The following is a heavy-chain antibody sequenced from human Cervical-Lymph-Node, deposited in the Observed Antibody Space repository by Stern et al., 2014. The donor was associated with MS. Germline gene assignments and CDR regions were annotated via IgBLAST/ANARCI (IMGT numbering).Heavy chain of an antibody. Sequence: QVQLQESGPGLVKPSGTLSLTCAVSSGSVTSGHWWIWVRQSPWKGLEWIVEFYPPGRTNYNPSLKSRVTTSVDKSKNQFSLKLNSVTEADTAVYYCARDPDNRGCFDPGGQGTLVIVPS. CDR1: SGSVTSGHW. D-gene: IGHD1-14*01. V-gene: IGHV4-4*02. J-gene: IGHJ5*02. CDR2: FYPPGRT. CDR3: ARDPDNRGCFDP.